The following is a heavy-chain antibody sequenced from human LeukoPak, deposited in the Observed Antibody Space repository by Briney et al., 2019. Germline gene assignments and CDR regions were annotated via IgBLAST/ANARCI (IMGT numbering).Heavy chain of an antibody. J-gene: IGHJ4*02. D-gene: IGHD2-15*01. V-gene: IGHV3-30*03. CDR3: VIDEGSLLAVDIDY. Sequence: PGRSLRLSCAASGFTFSSYGMHWVRQAPAKGLEWVAVISYDGSNKYYADSAKGRFTIHRDNSKNTLYLQMNSLSAEDRAVYYFVIDEGSLLAVDIDYWGQGTLVTVSS. CDR1: GFTFSSYG. CDR2: ISYDGSNK.